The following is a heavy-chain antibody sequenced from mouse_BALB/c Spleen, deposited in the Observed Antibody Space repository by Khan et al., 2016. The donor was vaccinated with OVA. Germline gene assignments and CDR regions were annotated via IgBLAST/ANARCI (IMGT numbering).Heavy chain of an antibody. CDR2: IWSGGTT. D-gene: IGHD2-12*01. CDR3: ARRADDGAWLAY. V-gene: IGHV2-2*02. CDR1: GFSLISYG. Sequence: VQLQESGPGLVQPSQSLSITCTVSGFSLISYGVHWVRQSPGKGLEWLGVIWSGGTTDYNAAFISRVSISKDHSKSQVFFELNSLEANDSATYYWARRADDGAWLAYWGQGTLVTVSA. J-gene: IGHJ3*01.